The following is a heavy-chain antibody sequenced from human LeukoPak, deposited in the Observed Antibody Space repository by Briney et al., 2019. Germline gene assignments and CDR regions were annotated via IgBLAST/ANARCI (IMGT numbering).Heavy chain of an antibody. V-gene: IGHV3-30-3*01. Sequence: GGSLRLSCAASGFTFSSYAMHWVRQAPGKGLEWVAVISYDGSNKYYADSVKGRFTISRDNSKNTLYLQMNSLRAEDTAVYYCARAGLPWALDYWGQGTLVTVSS. CDR3: ARAGLPWALDY. CDR1: GFTFSSYA. CDR2: ISYDGSNK. D-gene: IGHD5-12*01. J-gene: IGHJ4*02.